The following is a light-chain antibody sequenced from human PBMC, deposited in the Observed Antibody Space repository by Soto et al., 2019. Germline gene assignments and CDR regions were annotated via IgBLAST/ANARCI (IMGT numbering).Light chain of an antibody. CDR2: EVS. V-gene: IGLV2-14*01. Sequence: QSALTQPASVSGSPGQPITISCTGTSSDVGGYNFVSWYQHHPGKAPRVMIYEVSNRPSGVSNRFSGSKSGNTASLTISGLQAEDEADYYCSSYTSGSTLVFGGGTKVTVL. CDR3: SSYTSGSTLV. CDR1: SSDVGGYNF. J-gene: IGLJ2*01.